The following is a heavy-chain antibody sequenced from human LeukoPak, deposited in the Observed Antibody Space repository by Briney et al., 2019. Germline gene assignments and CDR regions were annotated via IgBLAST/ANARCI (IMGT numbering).Heavy chain of an antibody. V-gene: IGHV3-33*06. CDR3: AKGSGSLDY. CDR1: GFTFSSYG. Sequence: GRSLRLSCAASGFTFSSYGMHWVRQAPGKGLEWVAVIWYDGSNKYYADSVKGRFTNSRDNSKNTLYLQMNSLRAEDTAVYYCAKGSGSLDYWGQGTLVTVSS. D-gene: IGHD3-10*01. J-gene: IGHJ4*02. CDR2: IWYDGSNK.